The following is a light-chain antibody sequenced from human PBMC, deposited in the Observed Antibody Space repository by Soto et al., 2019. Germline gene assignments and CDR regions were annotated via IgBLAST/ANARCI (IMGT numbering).Light chain of an antibody. CDR2: DAS. Sequence: DIQMTQSPSSLSASVGDRVTITFQASQDISNYLNWYQQKPGKAPKLLIYDASNLETGVPSRFSGSGSGTDFTLTISSLQPEDFATYYCQQSYSTPITFGQGTRLEI. V-gene: IGKV1-39*01. CDR1: QDISNY. CDR3: QQSYSTPIT. J-gene: IGKJ5*01.